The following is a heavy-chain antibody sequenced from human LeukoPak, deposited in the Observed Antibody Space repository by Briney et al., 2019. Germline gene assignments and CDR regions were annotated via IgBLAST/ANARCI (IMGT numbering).Heavy chain of an antibody. CDR3: ATAPSSIFDY. Sequence: GRSLRLSCAASGFTFSSYGMHWVRQAPGKGLEWVSVIYSRGATYYADSVKGRFTISRDSSKNTLYHQMNSLGADDTAVYYCATAPSSIFDYWGQGTLVTVSS. J-gene: IGHJ4*02. CDR2: IYSRGAT. CDR1: GFTFSSYG. V-gene: IGHV3-NL1*01. D-gene: IGHD2-2*01.